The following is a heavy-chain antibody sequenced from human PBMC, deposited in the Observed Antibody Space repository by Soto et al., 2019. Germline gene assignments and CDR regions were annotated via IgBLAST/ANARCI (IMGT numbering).Heavy chain of an antibody. Sequence: QVQLVQSGAEVKKPGASVKVSCKASGYTFTSYAMHWVRQAPGQRLEWMGWINAGNGNTKYSQKFQGRVTITRDTSESTAYRELSGVRSEDTAVYYCARGADGAYTLDNWFDPWGQGTLVTVSS. CDR2: INAGNGNT. V-gene: IGHV1-3*01. J-gene: IGHJ5*02. D-gene: IGHD4-17*01. CDR3: ARGADGAYTLDNWFDP. CDR1: GYTFTSYA.